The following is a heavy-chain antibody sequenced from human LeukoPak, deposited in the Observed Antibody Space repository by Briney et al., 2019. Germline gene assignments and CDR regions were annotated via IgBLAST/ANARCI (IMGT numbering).Heavy chain of an antibody. J-gene: IGHJ6*02. CDR1: GGSISSYY. CDR3: ARDSVLWFGELLYGMDV. CDR2: IYTSGST. V-gene: IGHV4-4*07. D-gene: IGHD3-10*01. Sequence: SETLSLTCTVSGGSISSYYWSWIRQPAGKGLEWVGRIYTSGSTNYNPSLKSRVTMSVDTSKSQFSLKLSSVTAADTAVYYCARDSVLWFGELLYGMDVWGQGTTVTVSS.